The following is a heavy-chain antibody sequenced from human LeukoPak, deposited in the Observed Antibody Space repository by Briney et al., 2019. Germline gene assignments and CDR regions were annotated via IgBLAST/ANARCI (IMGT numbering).Heavy chain of an antibody. D-gene: IGHD4-17*01. CDR3: GRAGGSGDYRVDC. J-gene: IGHJ4*02. CDR2: INSDGSST. V-gene: IGHV3-74*01. CDR1: GFTFSRYW. Sequence: GGSLRLSCAASGFTFSRYWMHWVRQAPGKGLVWVSRINSDGSSTSYADFVTGRFTISRDNAKNTLYLQMNSLRAEDTAVYYGGRAGGSGDYRVDCWGQGTLVTVSS.